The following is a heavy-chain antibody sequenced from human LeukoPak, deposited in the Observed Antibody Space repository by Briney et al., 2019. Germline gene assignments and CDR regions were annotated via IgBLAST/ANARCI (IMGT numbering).Heavy chain of an antibody. CDR3: AASTYGSGAYVGFDS. CDR1: GYTFTNYW. Sequence: GESLKISCKASGYTFTNYWIGWVRQMPGKGLEWMGIMYPGDSDTRYSPSFQGQVTISADQSTSTAYLQWSSLKASDTAMYYCAASTYGSGAYVGFDSWGQGTLVTVSS. CDR2: MYPGDSDT. D-gene: IGHD3-10*01. V-gene: IGHV5-51*01. J-gene: IGHJ4*02.